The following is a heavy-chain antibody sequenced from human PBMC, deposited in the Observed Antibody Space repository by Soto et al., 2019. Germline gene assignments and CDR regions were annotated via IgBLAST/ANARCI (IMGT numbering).Heavy chain of an antibody. CDR1: GFSLTTRGVG. V-gene: IGHV2-5*02. CDR2: IYWDDDK. Sequence: QITLKESGPTLVKPTQTLTLTCTFSGFSLTTRGVGVGWIRQPPGKALECLALIYWDDDKRYSPSLQSRLSITKDTSKLQVVQTTTNVDPVDTATYYCAHIPNYYQYDWFDPWGQGTLVSVSS. J-gene: IGHJ5*02. CDR3: AHIPNYYQYDWFDP. D-gene: IGHD3-16*01.